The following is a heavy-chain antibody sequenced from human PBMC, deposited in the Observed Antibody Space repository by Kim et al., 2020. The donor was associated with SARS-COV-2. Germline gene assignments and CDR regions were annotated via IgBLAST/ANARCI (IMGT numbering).Heavy chain of an antibody. CDR2: ISEDGTTK. D-gene: IGHD2-21*01. V-gene: IGHV3-30-3*01. CDR1: GFIFSSLS. CDR3: VRDLWGWDY. Sequence: GGSLRLSCAASGFIFSSLSMHWVRQAPGKGLEWVAVISEDGTTKNYSESVRGRFTISRDNSKNMVYLEMNSLGSEDKAMYYCVRDLWGWDYWGQGTLVAV. J-gene: IGHJ4*02.